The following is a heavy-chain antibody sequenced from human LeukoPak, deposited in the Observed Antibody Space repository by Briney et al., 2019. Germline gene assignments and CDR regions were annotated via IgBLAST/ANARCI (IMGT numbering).Heavy chain of an antibody. CDR3: VMGPNDILTGYYPDY. V-gene: IGHV3-64D*06. J-gene: IGHJ4*02. D-gene: IGHD3-9*01. Sequence: GGSLRLSCSASGFTFSSYAMHWVRQAPGKGLEYVSAIGSYGGSTYYADSVKGRFTISRDNSKNTLYLQMSSLRAEDTAVYYRVMGPNDILTGYYPDYWGQGTLVTVSS. CDR2: IGSYGGST. CDR1: GFTFSSYA.